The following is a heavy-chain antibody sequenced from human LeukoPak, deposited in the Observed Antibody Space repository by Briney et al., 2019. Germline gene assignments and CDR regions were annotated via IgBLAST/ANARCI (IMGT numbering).Heavy chain of an antibody. Sequence: PSETLSLTCAVYGGSFSGYYWSWIRQPPGKGLEWIGEINHSGSTNYNPSLKSRVTISVDTSKNQFSLKLSSVTAADMAVYYCARRRGYSGYECRFDPWGQGTLVTVSS. D-gene: IGHD5-12*01. CDR1: GGSFSGYY. V-gene: IGHV4-34*01. CDR2: INHSGST. J-gene: IGHJ5*02. CDR3: ARRRGYSGYECRFDP.